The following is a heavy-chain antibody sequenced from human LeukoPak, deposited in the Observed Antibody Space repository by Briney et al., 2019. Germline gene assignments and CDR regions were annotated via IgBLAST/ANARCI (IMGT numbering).Heavy chain of an antibody. Sequence: VSVKVSCKVSGYTLTELSMHWVRQAPGKGLEWMGGFDPEDGETIYAQKFQGRVTMTEDTSTDTAYMELSSLRSEDAAVYYCATLGGTAARPDWFDPWGQGTLVTVSS. D-gene: IGHD6-6*01. V-gene: IGHV1-24*01. J-gene: IGHJ5*02. CDR3: ATLGGTAARPDWFDP. CDR2: FDPEDGET. CDR1: GYTLTELS.